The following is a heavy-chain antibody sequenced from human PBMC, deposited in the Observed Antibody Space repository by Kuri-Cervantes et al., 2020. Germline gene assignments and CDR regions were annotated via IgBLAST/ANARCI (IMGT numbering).Heavy chain of an antibody. V-gene: IGHV4-59*01. CDR2: IYYSGST. Sequence: SETLSLTCTVSGGSISSYYWSWIRQPPGKGLEWIGYIYYSGSTNYNPSLKSRVTISVDTPKNQFSLKLSSVTAVDTAVYYCARAWSSGWQKDAFDIWGQGTMVTVSS. CDR3: ARAWSSGWQKDAFDI. CDR1: GGSISSYY. J-gene: IGHJ3*02. D-gene: IGHD6-19*01.